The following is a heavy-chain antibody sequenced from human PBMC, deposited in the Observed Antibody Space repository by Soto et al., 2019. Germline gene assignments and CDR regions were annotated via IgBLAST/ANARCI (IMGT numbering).Heavy chain of an antibody. CDR1: GGSFSGYY. CDR3: QGGDF. V-gene: IGHV4-34*01. CDR2: INESGST. J-gene: IGHJ4*02. Sequence: SETLSLTCAVYGGSFSGYYWSWIRQPPGKGLEWIGEINESGSTNYNPSLKSRLTISVDTSKSQISLTLTSVTAADSAVYYCQGGDFWGQGTRVTVSS.